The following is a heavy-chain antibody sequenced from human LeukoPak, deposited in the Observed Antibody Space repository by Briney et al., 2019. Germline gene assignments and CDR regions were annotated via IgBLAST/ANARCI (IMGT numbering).Heavy chain of an antibody. CDR3: AELGITMIGGV. Sequence: GGSLRLSCAASGFTFSDYYMSWICQAPGKGLGRVSYISSSGSTIYYADSLKGRFTISRDNAKNSLYLQMNSLRAEDTAVYYCAELGITMIGGVWGKGTTVTISS. CDR2: ISSSGSTI. CDR1: GFTFSDYY. V-gene: IGHV3-11*04. D-gene: IGHD3-10*02. J-gene: IGHJ6*04.